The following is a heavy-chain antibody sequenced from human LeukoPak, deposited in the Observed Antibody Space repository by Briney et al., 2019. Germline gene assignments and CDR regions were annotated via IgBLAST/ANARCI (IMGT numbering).Heavy chain of an antibody. CDR3: GRGWLKTGIEY. J-gene: IGHJ4*02. V-gene: IGHV6-1*01. CDR2: TYYKSKWYN. Sequence: SQTLSLTCGISGDSVSGNSGTWNWIRQSPSRGLEWLGRTYYKSKWYNDYAVSVKSRITINPDTSNNQFSLQLDSVSPDDTAVYFCGRGWLKTGIEYWGQGTLVTVSS. CDR1: GDSVSGNSGT. D-gene: IGHD5-12*01.